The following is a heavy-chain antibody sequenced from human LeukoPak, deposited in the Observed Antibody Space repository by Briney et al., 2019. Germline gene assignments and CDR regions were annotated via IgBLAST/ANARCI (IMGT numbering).Heavy chain of an antibody. CDR2: ISYDGSNK. J-gene: IGHJ4*02. V-gene: IGHV3-30*18. CDR3: AKDFRDDSSGYYDY. CDR1: GFTFSSYG. D-gene: IGHD3-22*01. Sequence: GGSLRLSCAASGFTFSSYGMHWVRQAPGKGLEWVAVISYDGSNKYYADSVRGRFTISRDNSKNTLYLQMNSLRAEDTAVYYCAKDFRDDSSGYYDYWGQGTLVTVSS.